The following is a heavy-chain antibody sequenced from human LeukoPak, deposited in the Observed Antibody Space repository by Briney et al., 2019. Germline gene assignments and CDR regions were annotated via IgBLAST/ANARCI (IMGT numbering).Heavy chain of an antibody. D-gene: IGHD3-16*02. CDR1: GYSISSDYY. J-gene: IGHJ4*02. Sequence: ASETLSLTCTVSGYSISSDYYWGWIRQPPGRGLEWIGTIYHSGSTYYNPSLKSRVTISVDTSRNQFSLKLSSVTAADTAVYYCARYDVWGSYRAFDYWGQGTLVTVFS. V-gene: IGHV4-38-2*02. CDR2: IYHSGST. CDR3: ARYDVWGSYRAFDY.